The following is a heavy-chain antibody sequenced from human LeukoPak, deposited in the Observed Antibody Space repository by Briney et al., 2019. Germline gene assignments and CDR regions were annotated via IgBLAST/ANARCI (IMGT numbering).Heavy chain of an antibody. J-gene: IGHJ4*02. D-gene: IGHD3-10*01. CDR2: FNPNSGGT. V-gene: IGHV1-2*02. CDR3: ARDKGVLLWFGETSPFDY. CDR1: GYTFTGYY. Sequence: ASVKVSCKASGYTFTGYYMHWVRQAPGQGLEWMGWFNPNSGGTNYAQKFQGRVTMTRDTSISTAYMELSRLRSDDTAVYYCARDKGVLLWFGETSPFDYWGQGTLVTVSS.